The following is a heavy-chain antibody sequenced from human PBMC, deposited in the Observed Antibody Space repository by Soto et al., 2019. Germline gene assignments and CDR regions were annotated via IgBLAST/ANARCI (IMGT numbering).Heavy chain of an antibody. V-gene: IGHV3-21*01. Sequence: PGGSLRLSCAASGFTFSSYSMNWVRRAPGKGLEWVSSISSSSSYIYYADSVKGRFTISRDNAKNSLYLQMNSLRAEDTAVYYCARDGDSYGYSYYFDYWGQGTLVTVSS. CDR3: ARDGDSYGYSYYFDY. CDR2: ISSSSSYI. D-gene: IGHD5-18*01. J-gene: IGHJ4*02. CDR1: GFTFSSYS.